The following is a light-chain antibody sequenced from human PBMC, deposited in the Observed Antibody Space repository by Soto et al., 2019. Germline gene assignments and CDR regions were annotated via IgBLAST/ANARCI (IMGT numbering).Light chain of an antibody. Sequence: QSALTQPPSASGSPGRSVTSSCTGTRSDVGGYYNVSWYQQLPGKAPKVMIYEVSKRPSGVPDRFSGSKSGNTASLTVSGPQALDEADCYCTSYVANSSFVFGGGPKVTVL. CDR2: EVS. V-gene: IGLV2-8*01. J-gene: IGLJ2*01. CDR1: RSDVGGYYN. CDR3: TSYVANSSFV.